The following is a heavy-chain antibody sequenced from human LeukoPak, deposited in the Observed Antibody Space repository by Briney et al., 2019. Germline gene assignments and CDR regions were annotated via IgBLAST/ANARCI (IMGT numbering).Heavy chain of an antibody. D-gene: IGHD3-10*01. CDR3: ARDRGRDYYGSGSFDP. V-gene: IGHV4-39*07. CDR2: FFYSGST. CDR1: GGSISSSNLY. Sequence: SETLSLTCTVSGGSISSSNLYWGWIRQPPGKGLEWIRRFFYSGSTYYNPSLKSRVTISVDTSKNQFSLKLSSVTAADTAVYYCARDRGRDYYGSGSFDPWGQGTLVTVSS. J-gene: IGHJ5*02.